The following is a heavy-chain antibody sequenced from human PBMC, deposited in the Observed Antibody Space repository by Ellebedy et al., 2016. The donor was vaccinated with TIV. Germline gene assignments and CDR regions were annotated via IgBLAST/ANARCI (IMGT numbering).Heavy chain of an antibody. V-gene: IGHV4-4*02. Sequence: GSLRLXXAVSGGSISSSNWWSWVRQPPGKGLEWIVEIYHSGSTNYNPSLKSRVTISVDTSKNQFSLKLSSVTAADTAVYYCAIVGDHGYFDYWGQGTLVTVSS. CDR1: GGSISSSNW. J-gene: IGHJ4*02. CDR3: AIVGDHGYFDY. CDR2: IYHSGST. D-gene: IGHD1-26*01.